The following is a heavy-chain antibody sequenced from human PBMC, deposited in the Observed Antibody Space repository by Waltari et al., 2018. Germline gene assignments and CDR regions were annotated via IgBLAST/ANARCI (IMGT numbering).Heavy chain of an antibody. CDR2: INHSGST. V-gene: IGHV4-34*01. D-gene: IGHD3-16*02. J-gene: IGHJ4*02. CDR3: ARAGYIWGSYRYTFDY. Sequence: QVQLQQWGAGLLKPSGTLSLTCAVYGGSFSGYYWSWIRQPPGKGLEWIGEINHSGSTNYNPSLKSRVTISVDTSKNQFSLKLSSVTAADTAVYYCARAGYIWGSYRYTFDYWGQGTLVTVSS. CDR1: GGSFSGYY.